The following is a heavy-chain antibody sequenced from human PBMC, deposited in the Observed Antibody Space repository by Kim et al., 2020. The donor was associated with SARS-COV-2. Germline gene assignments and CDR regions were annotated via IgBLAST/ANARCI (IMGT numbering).Heavy chain of an antibody. CDR1: GGSFSGYY. V-gene: IGHV4-34*01. CDR3: ARGSTHKVTAIPHLIFKTKSRCYGMDV. D-gene: IGHD2-21*02. Sequence: SETLSLTCAVYGGSFSGYYWSWIRQPPGKGLEWIGEINHSGSTNYNPSLKSRVTISVDTSKNQFSLKLSSVTAADTAVYYCARGSTHKVTAIPHLIFKTKSRCYGMDVWGQGTTVTVSS. J-gene: IGHJ6*02. CDR2: INHSGST.